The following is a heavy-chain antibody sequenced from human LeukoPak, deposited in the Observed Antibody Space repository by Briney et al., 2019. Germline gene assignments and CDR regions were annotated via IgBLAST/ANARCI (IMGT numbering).Heavy chain of an antibody. CDR3: ARGGEYCGGECFDP. D-gene: IGHD2-21*01. CDR1: DNTFTNYG. Sequence: ASVKVSCKGSDNTFTNYGINWVRQAPGQGLEWMGWISPYNGNTKYAQKLQGRVTMTTDTSTSTAYMELRSLRSDDTAVYYCARGGEYCGGECFDPWGQGTLVTVSS. CDR2: ISPYNGNT. V-gene: IGHV1-18*01. J-gene: IGHJ5*02.